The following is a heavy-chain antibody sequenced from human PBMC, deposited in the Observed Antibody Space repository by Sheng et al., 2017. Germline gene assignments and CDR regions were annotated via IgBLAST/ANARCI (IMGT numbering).Heavy chain of an antibody. V-gene: IGHV3-21*01. CDR3: ARGSIVLMVYGGGYYFDY. CDR1: GFTFSSYS. D-gene: IGHD2-8*01. J-gene: IGHJ4*02. CDR2: ISSSSSYI. Sequence: EVQLVESGGGLVKPGGSLRLSCAASGFTFSSYSMNWVRQAPGKGLEWVSSISSSSSYIYYADSVKGRFTISRDNAKNSLYLQMNSLRAEDTAVYYCARGSIVLMVYGGGYYFDYWGQGTLVTVSS.